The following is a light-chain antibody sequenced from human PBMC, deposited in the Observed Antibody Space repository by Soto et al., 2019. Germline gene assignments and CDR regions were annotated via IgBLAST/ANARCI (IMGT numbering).Light chain of an antibody. Sequence: EIVLTQSPGTLSLSPGERATLFCRASQSLSSTYLAWYQQRPGQAPRLLIFGASNRATGIPDRFRGSGSGTYFTLTSSRLEPGDFAVYYCQRYGSSSLSFGGGTRVEI. CDR2: GAS. V-gene: IGKV3-20*01. CDR3: QRYGSSSLS. J-gene: IGKJ4*01. CDR1: QSLSSTY.